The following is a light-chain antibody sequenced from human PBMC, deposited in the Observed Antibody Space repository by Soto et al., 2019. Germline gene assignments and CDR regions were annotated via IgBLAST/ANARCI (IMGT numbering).Light chain of an antibody. CDR3: NSYTNSITYV. CDR1: SSDVGGFNY. V-gene: IGLV2-14*03. CDR2: DVT. J-gene: IGLJ1*01. Sequence: QSALTQPASVSGSPGQSITISCTGTSSDVGGFNYVSWYQQHPGKAPKLMIYDVTNRPSGVSYRFSGSKSGNTASLTISGLQAEDEDDYYCNSYTNSITYVFGTGTKLTVL.